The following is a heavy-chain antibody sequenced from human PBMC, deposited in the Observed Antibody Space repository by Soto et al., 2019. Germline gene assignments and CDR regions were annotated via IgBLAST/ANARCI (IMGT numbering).Heavy chain of an antibody. CDR3: ASASSSWYYPYYYGMDV. D-gene: IGHD6-13*01. V-gene: IGHV4-39*07. Sequence: SETLSLTCTVTGDSIDSRSYYWSWIRQPPGKGLEWIGEINHSGSTNYNPSLKSRVTISVDTSKNQFSLKLSSVTAADTAVYYCASASSSWYYPYYYGMDVWGQGTTVTVSS. CDR1: GDSIDSRSYY. CDR2: INHSGST. J-gene: IGHJ6*02.